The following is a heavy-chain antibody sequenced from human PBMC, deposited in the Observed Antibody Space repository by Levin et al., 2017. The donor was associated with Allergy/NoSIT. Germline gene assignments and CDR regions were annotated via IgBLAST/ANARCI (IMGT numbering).Heavy chain of an antibody. V-gene: IGHV5-51*01. CDR2: IYPGDSDT. CDR1: GYSFTRYW. CDR3: ARGTDYGDSFDYGMDV. D-gene: IGHD4-17*01. J-gene: IGHJ6*02. Sequence: GGSLRLSCKGSGYSFTRYWIGWVRQTHGKGLEWMGIIYPGDSDTRNSPSFQGQATVSVDKSISTAYLQWSSLKASATARSYCARGTDYGDSFDYGMDVWGQGTTVTVSS.